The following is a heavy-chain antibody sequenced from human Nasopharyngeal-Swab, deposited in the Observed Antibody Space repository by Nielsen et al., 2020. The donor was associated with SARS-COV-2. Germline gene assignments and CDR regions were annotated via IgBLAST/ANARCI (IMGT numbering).Heavy chain of an antibody. CDR3: ARGTYSSGWYTNNFYYGMDV. J-gene: IGHJ6*02. V-gene: IGHV6-1*01. Sequence: SETLSLTCAISGDSVSSNSAAWNWIRQSPSRGLEWLGRTYYRSKWYSDYPVSVKSRITINPDTSKNQFSLQLNSVTPEDTAVYYCARGTYSSGWYTNNFYYGMDVWRQGTTVTVSS. CDR1: GDSVSSNSAA. CDR2: TYYRSKWYS. D-gene: IGHD6-19*01.